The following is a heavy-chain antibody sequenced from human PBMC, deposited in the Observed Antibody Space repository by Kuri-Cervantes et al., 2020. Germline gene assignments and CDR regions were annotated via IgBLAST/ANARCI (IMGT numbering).Heavy chain of an antibody. V-gene: IGHV1-69*13. CDR3: ARDVNQYKWNDLDF. CDR1: GGTFSSYA. D-gene: IGHD1-20*01. J-gene: IGHJ4*02. Sequence: SVKVSCKASGGTFSSYAISWVRQAPGQGLEWMGGIIPIFGTANYAQKFQGRVTITADESTSTAYMELSSLTSEDTAVYYCARDVNQYKWNDLDFWGQGTLVTVSS. CDR2: IIPIFGTA.